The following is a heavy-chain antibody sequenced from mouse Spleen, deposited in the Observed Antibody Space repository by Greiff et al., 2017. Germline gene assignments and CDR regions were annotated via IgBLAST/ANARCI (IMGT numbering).Heavy chain of an antibody. V-gene: IGHV1-81*01. CDR3: AREDDYDVFDY. CDR1: GYTFTSYG. Sequence: QVQLQQSGAELARPGASVKLSCKASGYTFTSYGISWVKQRTGQGLEWIGEIYPRSGNTYYYEKFKGKATLTADKSSSTAYMELRSLTSEDSAVYFCAREDDYDVFDYWGQGTTLTVSS. J-gene: IGHJ2*01. CDR2: IYPRSGNT. D-gene: IGHD2-4*01.